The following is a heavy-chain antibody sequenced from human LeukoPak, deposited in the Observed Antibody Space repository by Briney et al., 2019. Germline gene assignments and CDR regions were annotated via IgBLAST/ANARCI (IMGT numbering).Heavy chain of an antibody. CDR3: ARGGYYYDSSGYYPLDY. V-gene: IGHV3-20*04. CDR1: GFTFDDYG. Sequence: GGSLRLSCAASGFTFDDYGMSWVRHAPGKGLEWVSGINWNGGSTGYADSMKGRFTISRDNAKNSPYLQMNSLRAEDTALYYCARGGYYYDSSGYYPLDYWGQGTLVTVSS. J-gene: IGHJ4*02. D-gene: IGHD3-22*01. CDR2: INWNGGST.